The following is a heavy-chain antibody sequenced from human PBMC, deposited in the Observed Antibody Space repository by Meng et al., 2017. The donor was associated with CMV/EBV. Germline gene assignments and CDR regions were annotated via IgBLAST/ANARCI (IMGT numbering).Heavy chain of an antibody. CDR1: GGSFSGYY. CDR2: INHSGST. CDR3: ARDRVHYDFWSPSNYYYGMDV. J-gene: IGHJ6*02. D-gene: IGHD3-3*01. V-gene: IGHV4-34*01. Sequence: SQTLSLTCAVYGGSFSGYYWSWIRQPPGKGLEWIGEINHSGSTNYNPSLKSRVTISVDTSKNQFSLKLSSVTAADTAVYYCARDRVHYDFWSPSNYYYGMDVWGQGTTVTVSS.